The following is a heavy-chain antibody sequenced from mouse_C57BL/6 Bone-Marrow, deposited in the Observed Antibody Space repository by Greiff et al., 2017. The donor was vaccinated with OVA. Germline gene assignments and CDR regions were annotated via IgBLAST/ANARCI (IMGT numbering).Heavy chain of an antibody. CDR2: INPNNGGT. V-gene: IGHV1-26*01. CDR3: ASGGYYGSSTLGFAY. CDR1: GYTFTDYY. J-gene: IGHJ3*01. Sequence: EVQLQQSGPELVKPGASVKISCKASGYTFTDYYMNWVKQSHGKSLEWIGDINPNNGGTSYNQKFKGKATLTVDKSSSTAYMELRSLTSEDSAVYYCASGGYYGSSTLGFAYWGQGTLVTVSA. D-gene: IGHD1-1*01.